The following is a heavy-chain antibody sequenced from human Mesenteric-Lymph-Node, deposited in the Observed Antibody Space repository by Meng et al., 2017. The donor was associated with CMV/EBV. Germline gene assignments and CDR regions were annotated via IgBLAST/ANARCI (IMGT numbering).Heavy chain of an antibody. V-gene: IGHV1-2*06. CDR3: ARDNVNPEGFDP. CDR2: INPNSGVS. CDR1: GYTFTDFY. J-gene: IGHJ5*02. Sequence: QVQLVQSRAEGGKPGALVMVSCKASGYTFTDFYIHWVRQAPGQGLEWMGRINPNSGVSNSAQNFQGRVTMTRDTSISTAYMELGRLTSDDTAVYYCARDNVNPEGFDPWGQGTLVTVSS. D-gene: IGHD2/OR15-2a*01.